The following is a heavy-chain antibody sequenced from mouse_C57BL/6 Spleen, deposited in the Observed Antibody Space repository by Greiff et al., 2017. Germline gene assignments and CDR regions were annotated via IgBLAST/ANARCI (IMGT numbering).Heavy chain of an antibody. CDR2: ILPGGGGT. D-gene: IGHD2-2*01. J-gene: IGHJ3*01. V-gene: IGHV1-9*01. Sequence: QVQLQQSGAELMKPGASVKLSCKATGYSFTGYWIEWVKQRPGNGLEWIGEILPGGGGTNYNEKFKGKATFTADTSSNTAYMHLSSLTTEDSAIYYCARGRDGYERCFAYWGKGTLVTVSA. CDR1: GYSFTGYW. CDR3: ARGRDGYERCFAY.